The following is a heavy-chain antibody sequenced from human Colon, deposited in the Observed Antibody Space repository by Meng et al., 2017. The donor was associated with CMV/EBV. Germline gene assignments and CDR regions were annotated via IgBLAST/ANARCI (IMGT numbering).Heavy chain of an antibody. CDR3: ARSLQCTNPNCNDPAY. V-gene: IGHV3-33*05. CDR1: GVTFSTYG. CDR2: IPYDGTQT. J-gene: IGHJ4*02. D-gene: IGHD2-8*01. Sequence: GESLKISCAASGVTFSTYGIHWVRQAPGKGPQWVAFIPYDGTQTYYADSVKGRFIISRDNSKNSLYLQMNSLGAEDTAVYYCARSLQCTNPNCNDPAYWGQGTLVTVSS.